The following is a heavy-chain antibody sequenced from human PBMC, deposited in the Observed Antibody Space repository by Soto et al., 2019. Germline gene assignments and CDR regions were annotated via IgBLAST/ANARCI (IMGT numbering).Heavy chain of an antibody. V-gene: IGHV5-51*01. CDR3: ARLRRRYFDPGRNDAFDI. D-gene: IGHD3-9*01. Sequence: PGESLKISCKGSGYSFTSYWIGWVRQMPGKGLEWMGIIYPGDSDTRYSPSFQGQVTISADKSISTAYLQWSSLKASDTAMYYCARLRRRYFDPGRNDAFDIWGQGTMVTVSS. J-gene: IGHJ3*02. CDR1: GYSFTSYW. CDR2: IYPGDSDT.